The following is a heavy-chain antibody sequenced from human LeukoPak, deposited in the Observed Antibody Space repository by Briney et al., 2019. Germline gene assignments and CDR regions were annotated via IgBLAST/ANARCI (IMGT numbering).Heavy chain of an antibody. Sequence: PSETLSLTCTVSGGFISGFYWSWIRQPPGKGLQWIGVIYTSGSTNYNPSLQSRVTISVDTSKNQFSLNLSSVTATDTAVYYCARHPRAARPFDYWGQGTLVTVSS. V-gene: IGHV4-4*09. D-gene: IGHD6-6*01. CDR3: ARHPRAARPFDY. J-gene: IGHJ4*02. CDR2: IYTSGST. CDR1: GGFISGFY.